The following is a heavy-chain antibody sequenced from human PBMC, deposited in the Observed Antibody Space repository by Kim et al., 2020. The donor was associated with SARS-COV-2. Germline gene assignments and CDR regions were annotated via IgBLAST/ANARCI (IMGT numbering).Heavy chain of an antibody. V-gene: IGHV3-30*01. D-gene: IGHD2-21*01. J-gene: IGHJ4*02. Sequence: RFTISIDNSKNTLYLQMNSLRAEDTAVYYCARDNGHNYGTYCGGDCYFDYWGQGTLVTVSS. CDR3: ARDNGHNYGTYCGGDCYFDY.